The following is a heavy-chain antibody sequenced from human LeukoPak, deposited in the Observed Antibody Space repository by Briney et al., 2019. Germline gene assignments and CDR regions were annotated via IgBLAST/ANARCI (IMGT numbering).Heavy chain of an antibody. J-gene: IGHJ4*02. CDR2: IYYSGST. D-gene: IGHD6-13*01. CDR1: GGSLSSYY. CDR3: AREQRRGIAAAAELDY. V-gene: IGHV4-59*01. Sequence: PSETLSVTCTVSGGSLSSYYWSWIRQPPGKGLEWIGYIYYSGSTNYNPSLKSRVTISVDTSKNQFSLKLSSVTAADTAVYYCAREQRRGIAAAAELDYWGQGTLVTVSS.